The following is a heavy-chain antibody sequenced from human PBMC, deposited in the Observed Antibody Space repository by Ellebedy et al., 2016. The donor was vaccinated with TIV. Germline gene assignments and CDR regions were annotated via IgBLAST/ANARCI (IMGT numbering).Heavy chain of an antibody. CDR1: GFTFRTSS. D-gene: IGHD3-10*01. Sequence: GGSLRLXCAASGFTFRTSSVNWVRQPPGRGLEWVALITLDSSIVRYDDSVEGRLTVSRDNSKDTLYLQLNDVRPEDTAVYYCCRWFRALDDWGQGTRVTVS. J-gene: IGHJ4*02. CDR3: CRWFRALDD. CDR2: ITLDSSIV. V-gene: IGHV3-30*03.